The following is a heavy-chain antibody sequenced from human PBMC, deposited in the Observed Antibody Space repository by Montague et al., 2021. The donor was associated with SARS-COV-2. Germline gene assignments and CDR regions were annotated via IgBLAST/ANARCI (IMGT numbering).Heavy chain of an antibody. CDR2: IYYSGST. D-gene: IGHD3-10*01. J-gene: IGHJ4*02. CDR1: GGSISSNY. V-gene: IGHV4-59*01. CDR3: AREISGPDYFDY. Sequence: SETLSLTCTVSGGSISSNYWNWIRQPPGRGLEWIGYIYYSGSTNYNPSLESRVTISADTSKNHFSLKLRSVTAADTAVYYCAREISGPDYFDYWGQGTLVTVSS.